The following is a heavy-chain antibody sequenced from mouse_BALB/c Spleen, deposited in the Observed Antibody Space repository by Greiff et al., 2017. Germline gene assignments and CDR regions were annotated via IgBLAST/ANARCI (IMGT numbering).Heavy chain of an antibody. D-gene: IGHD1-1*01. V-gene: IGHV2-2*02. CDR2: IWSGGST. CDR3: ARNYYGSSGYYFDY. CDR1: GFSLTSYG. Sequence: VQVVESGPGLVQPSQSLSITCTVSGFSLTSYGVHWVRQSPGKGLEWLGVIWSGGSTDYNAAFISRLSISKDNSKSQVFFKMNSLQANDTAIYYCARNYYGSSGYYFDYWGQGTTLTVSS. J-gene: IGHJ2*01.